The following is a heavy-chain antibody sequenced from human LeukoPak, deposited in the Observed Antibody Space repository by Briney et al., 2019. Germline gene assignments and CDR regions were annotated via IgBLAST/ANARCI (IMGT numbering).Heavy chain of an antibody. CDR2: INPNSGGT. CDR3: ARSQWLILEGDY. J-gene: IGHJ4*02. CDR1: GYTFTSYD. D-gene: IGHD6-19*01. Sequence: ASVKVSCKASGYTFTSYDINWVRQATGQGLEWMGWINPNSGGTNYAQKFQGRVTMTRDTSISTAYMELSRLRSDDTAVYYCARSQWLILEGDYWGQGTLVTVSS. V-gene: IGHV1-2*02.